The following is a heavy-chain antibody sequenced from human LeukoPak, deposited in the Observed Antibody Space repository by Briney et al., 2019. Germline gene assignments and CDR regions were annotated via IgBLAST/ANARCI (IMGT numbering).Heavy chain of an antibody. V-gene: IGHV3-64*01. Sequence: GGSLRLSCAASGFTFSTYTMHWVRQAPGKGLEYVSSISGNGGSREYANSVKGRFTISRDNSRNTLYLQMGSRRAEDMAVYYCARDAGYVRFDFWGQGTLATVSS. CDR2: ISGNGGSR. CDR3: ARDAGYVRFDF. CDR1: GFTFSTYT. J-gene: IGHJ4*02. D-gene: IGHD5-18*01.